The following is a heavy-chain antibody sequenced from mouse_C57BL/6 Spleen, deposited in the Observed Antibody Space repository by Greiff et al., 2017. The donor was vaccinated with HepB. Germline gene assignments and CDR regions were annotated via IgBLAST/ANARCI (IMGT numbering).Heavy chain of an antibody. CDR3: ARVLLRYYYAMDY. CDR1: GFTFSSYA. D-gene: IGHD1-1*01. J-gene: IGHJ4*01. CDR2: ISDGGSYT. Sequence: DVHLVESGGGLVKPGGSLKLSCAASGFTFSSYAMSWVRQTPEKRLEWVATISDGGSYTYYPDNVKGRFTISRDNAKNNLYLQMSHLKSEDTAMYYCARVLLRYYYAMDYWGQGTSVTVSS. V-gene: IGHV5-4*01.